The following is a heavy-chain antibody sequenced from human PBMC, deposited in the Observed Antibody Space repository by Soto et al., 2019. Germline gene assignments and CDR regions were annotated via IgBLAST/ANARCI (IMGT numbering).Heavy chain of an antibody. D-gene: IGHD3-16*01. CDR3: AREGDDYVWGSKTTSLDY. Sequence: ASVKVSCKASGYTFTRNAIHWVRQAPGQRLEWIGKIDAGNGNTKYSQKFQGRVTITRDTSASTAYMELSSLRSEDTAVYYCAREGDDYVWGSKTTSLDYWGQGTLVTVSS. CDR2: IDAGNGNT. CDR1: GYTFTRNA. J-gene: IGHJ4*02. V-gene: IGHV1-3*01.